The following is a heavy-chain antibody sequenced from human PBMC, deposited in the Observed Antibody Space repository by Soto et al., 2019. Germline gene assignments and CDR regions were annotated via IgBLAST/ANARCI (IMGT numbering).Heavy chain of an antibody. CDR2: ISAYNGNT. J-gene: IGHJ4*02. V-gene: IGHV1-18*04. CDR1: GYTFIHYG. CDR3: ARDSLAGPYGGYDLPGR. Sequence: AASVKVSCKASGYTFIHYGITWVRQAPGQGLEWVGWISAYNGNTNYAQKLQARVTMTTDTSTSIAYLDLRSLRSDDTGVYYCARDSLAGPYGGYDLPGRWGQGILVTVS. D-gene: IGHD5-12*01.